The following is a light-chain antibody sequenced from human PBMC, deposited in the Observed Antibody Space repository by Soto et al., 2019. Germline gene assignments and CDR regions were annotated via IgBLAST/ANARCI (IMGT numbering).Light chain of an antibody. CDR3: TSDTTTKTLL. CDR2: EVN. J-gene: IGLJ2*01. V-gene: IGLV2-14*01. Sequence: QSALTQPAAVSGSPGQSIAISCSGTSSDVGAYNYVSWYQRHPGKAPKLIIFEVNNRPSGVSNRFSGSKSGNTASLTISGLQPEDEADYYCTSDTTTKTLLFGGGTKLTVL. CDR1: SSDVGAYNY.